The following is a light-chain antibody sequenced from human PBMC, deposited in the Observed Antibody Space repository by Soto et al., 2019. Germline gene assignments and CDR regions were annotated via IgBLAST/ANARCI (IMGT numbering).Light chain of an antibody. CDR3: QHYANEPLT. Sequence: DIVMTQSPATLSVSPGDGATLSCRASQGIGNTLAWYQQKPGQTPRLLFYDTSIRTSGVPARFRGSASGTEFTLTITGLQPEDFAVYYCQHYANEPLTFGGGTRVDSK. CDR2: DTS. V-gene: IGKV3-15*01. J-gene: IGKJ4*01. CDR1: QGIGNT.